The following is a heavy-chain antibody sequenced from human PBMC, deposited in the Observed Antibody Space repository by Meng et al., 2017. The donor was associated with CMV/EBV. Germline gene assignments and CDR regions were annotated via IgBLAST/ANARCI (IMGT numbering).Heavy chain of an antibody. D-gene: IGHD3-22*01. CDR2: IYYSGST. CDR3: ARDLPIVVGAFDI. Sequence: VHLREADPGRCKPSHTLSLTCTVSGGSISSGDYYWGWSRQSPGNGLEWIGYIYYSGSTYYNPSLKSRVTISVDTSKNQFSLKLSSVTAADTAVYYCARDLPIVVGAFDIWGQGTMVTVSS. V-gene: IGHV4-30-4*08. J-gene: IGHJ3*02. CDR1: GGSISSGDYY.